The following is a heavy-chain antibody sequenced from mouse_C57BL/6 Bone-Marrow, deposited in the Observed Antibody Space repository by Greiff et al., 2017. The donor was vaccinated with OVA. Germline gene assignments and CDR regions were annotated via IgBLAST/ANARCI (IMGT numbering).Heavy chain of an antibody. CDR1: GYTFTSYW. V-gene: IGHV1-69*01. Sequence: VQLQQPGAELVMPGASVKLSCKASGYTFTSYWMHWVKQRPGQGLEWIGEIDPSDSYTNYNQKFKGKSTLTVDKSSSTAYMQLSRLTSEDSAVYDGTRDYYGGSSYSAMDYWGQGTSVTVSS. D-gene: IGHD1-1*01. CDR2: IDPSDSYT. CDR3: TRDYYGGSSYSAMDY. J-gene: IGHJ4*01.